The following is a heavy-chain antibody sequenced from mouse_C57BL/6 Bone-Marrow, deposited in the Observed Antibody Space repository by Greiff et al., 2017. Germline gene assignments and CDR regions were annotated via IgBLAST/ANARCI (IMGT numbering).Heavy chain of an antibody. CDR1: GFNIKDDY. Sequence: VQLQQSGAELVRPGASVKLSCTASGFNIKDDYMHWVKQRPEQGLEWIGWIDPENGDTEYASKFQGKATITADTSSNTAYLQLSSLTSEDTAVYYCTTRVYYGSSYWYFDVWGTGTMVTVSS. D-gene: IGHD1-1*01. CDR2: IDPENGDT. CDR3: TTRVYYGSSYWYFDV. V-gene: IGHV14-4*01. J-gene: IGHJ1*03.